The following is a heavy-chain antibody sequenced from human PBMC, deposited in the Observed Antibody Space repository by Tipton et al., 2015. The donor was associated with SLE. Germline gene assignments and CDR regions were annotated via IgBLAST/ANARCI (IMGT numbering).Heavy chain of an antibody. Sequence: TLSLTCVVSGYSISSGYYWGWIRQPPGKGLEWIGSISYSGNTNYNPSLKSRVTISLDTSKSRFSLKLTSVTAADTAVYYCARGDSSGWYRDWFFDLWGRGTLVTVSS. D-gene: IGHD6-19*01. CDR1: GYSISSGYY. J-gene: IGHJ2*01. V-gene: IGHV4-38-2*01. CDR3: ARGDSSGWYRDWFFDL. CDR2: ISYSGNT.